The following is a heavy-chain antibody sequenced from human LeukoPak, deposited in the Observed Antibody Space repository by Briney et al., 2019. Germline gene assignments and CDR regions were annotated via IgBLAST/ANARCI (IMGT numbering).Heavy chain of an antibody. CDR3: ARAPYSSGWYSLGYYYYYYMDV. CDR1: RYTFTGYY. Sequence: GASVKVSCKASRYTFTGYYMHWVRQAPGQGLEWTGWINPNSGGTNYAQKFQGRVTMTRDTSISTAYMELTRLRSDDTAVYYCARAPYSSGWYSLGYYYYYYMDVWGKGTTVTVSS. D-gene: IGHD6-19*01. CDR2: INPNSGGT. J-gene: IGHJ6*03. V-gene: IGHV1-2*02.